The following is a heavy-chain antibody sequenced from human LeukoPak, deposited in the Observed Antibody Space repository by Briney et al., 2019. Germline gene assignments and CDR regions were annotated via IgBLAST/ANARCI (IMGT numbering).Heavy chain of an antibody. J-gene: IGHJ5*02. CDR1: GFTFSDYY. CDR2: ISSSGTI. V-gene: IGHV3-11*01. CDR3: ARDVKTLTGRYFDWIKGDWFDP. Sequence: PGGSLTLSCAASGFTFSDYYMSWIRQAPGKGLEWVSYISSSGTIYYADSVKGRFTISRDNAKNSLYLQMNSLRAEDTAVYYCARDVKTLTGRYFDWIKGDWFDPWGEGTLVTVSS. D-gene: IGHD3-9*01.